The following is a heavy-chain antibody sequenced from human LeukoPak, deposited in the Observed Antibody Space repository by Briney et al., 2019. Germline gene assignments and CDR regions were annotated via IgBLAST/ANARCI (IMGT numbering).Heavy chain of an antibody. CDR2: IYYSGST. Sequence: SETLSLTCTVSGGSIGSYYWSWIRQPPGKGLEWIGYIYYSGSTNYNPSLKSRVTISVDTSKNQFSLKLSSVTAADTAVYYCARVGTYGSGSYLSWLDYWGQGTLVTVSS. J-gene: IGHJ4*02. CDR1: GGSIGSYY. V-gene: IGHV4-59*01. CDR3: ARVGTYGSGSYLSWLDY. D-gene: IGHD3-10*01.